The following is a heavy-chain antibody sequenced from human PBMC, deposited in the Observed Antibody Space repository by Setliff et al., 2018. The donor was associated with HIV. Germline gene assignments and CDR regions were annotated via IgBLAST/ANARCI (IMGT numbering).Heavy chain of an antibody. CDR3: TRHPLRPGIAGYFYFVDA. Sequence: GESLKISCKDSGYSFPNDWIAWVRQKPGKVLEWVAIIFPRDSETRYSPSFEGQVTISVDRSLNTVYLQWRRLRASDSAIYYCTRHPLRPGIAGYFYFVDAWGTGTTVTVSS. J-gene: IGHJ6*03. CDR1: GYSFPNDW. CDR2: IFPRDSET. V-gene: IGHV5-51*01. D-gene: IGHD3-9*01.